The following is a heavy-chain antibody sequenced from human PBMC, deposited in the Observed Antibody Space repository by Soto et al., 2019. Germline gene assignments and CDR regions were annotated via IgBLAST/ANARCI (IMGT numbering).Heavy chain of an antibody. CDR1: GFTFSSYA. CDR3: XXXXXXXXXXXGRIY. Sequence: EVQLLESGGGLVQPGGSLRLSCAASGFTFSSYAMSWVRQAPGKGLEWVSAISGSGGSTYYADSVKGRFTISRDNSKXXXXXXXXXXXXXXXXXXXXXXXXXXXXXXXGRIYWGQGTLVTVSS. V-gene: IGHV3-23*01. J-gene: IGHJ4*02. CDR2: ISGSGGST.